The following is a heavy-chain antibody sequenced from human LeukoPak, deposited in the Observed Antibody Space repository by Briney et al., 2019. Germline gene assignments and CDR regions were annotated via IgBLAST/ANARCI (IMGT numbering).Heavy chain of an antibody. CDR3: AKDLSGTYGLGDFDY. CDR2: ISWNSGTI. J-gene: IGHJ4*02. CDR1: GFTFDDYA. D-gene: IGHD1-26*01. V-gene: IGHV3-9*01. Sequence: GGSLRLSCAASGFTFDDYAMTWVRQAPGKGLEWVSGISWNSGTIGYADSVKGRFTISRDNAMNSLYLQMNSLRAEDTALYCCAKDLSGTYGLGDFDYWGQGTLVTVSS.